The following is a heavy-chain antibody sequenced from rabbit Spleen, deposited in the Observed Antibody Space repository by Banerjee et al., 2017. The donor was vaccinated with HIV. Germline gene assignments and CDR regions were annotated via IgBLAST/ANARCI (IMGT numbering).Heavy chain of an antibody. V-gene: IGHV1S40*01. J-gene: IGHJ6*01. D-gene: IGHD1-1*01. CDR2: IHAGSSGRT. CDR1: GFSFSSNYW. Sequence: QSLEESGGDLVKPGGTLTLTCTASGFSFSSNYWICWVRQAPGKGLEWIACIHAGSSGRTYYASWAKGRFTITSNTNQNTVTLQATSLTGADTATYFCARDTSSSFSSYGMDLWGQGTIVTVS. CDR3: ARDTSSSFSSYGMDL.